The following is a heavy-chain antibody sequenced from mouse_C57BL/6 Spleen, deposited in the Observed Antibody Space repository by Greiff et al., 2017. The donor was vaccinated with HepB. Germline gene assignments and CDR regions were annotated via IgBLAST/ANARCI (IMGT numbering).Heavy chain of an antibody. CDR2: IYPGGGYT. V-gene: IGHV1-63*01. CDR1: GYTFTNYW. Sequence: VQLQQSGAELVRPGTSVKMSCKASGYTFTNYWIGWAKQRPGHGLEWIGDIYPGGGYTNYTEKFKGKATLTADTSSSAAYMQFSSLTSEGSAIYYCARRGPHYYGSSSSFDYWGKGTTLAVSS. CDR3: ARRGPHYYGSSSSFDY. J-gene: IGHJ2*01. D-gene: IGHD1-1*01.